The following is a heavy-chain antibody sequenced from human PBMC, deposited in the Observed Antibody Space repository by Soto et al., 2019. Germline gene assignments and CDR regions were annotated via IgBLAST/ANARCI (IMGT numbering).Heavy chain of an antibody. CDR1: GGSISSADYY. D-gene: IGHD3-16*01. J-gene: IGHJ3*01. CDR3: ARDLRFGTPHGNYAFDF. Sequence: SETLSLTCTVSGGSISSADYYWSWIRQPPGKGLEWIGYFHSSGATYKDPSLKSRVTISVDTSKNQISLKLDSVTAADTAVYYCARDLRFGTPHGNYAFDFWGQGTMVTVSS. V-gene: IGHV4-30-4*01. CDR2: FHSSGAT.